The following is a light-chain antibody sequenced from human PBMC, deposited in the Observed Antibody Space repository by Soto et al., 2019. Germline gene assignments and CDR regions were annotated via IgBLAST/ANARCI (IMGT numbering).Light chain of an antibody. V-gene: IGKV3-20*01. CDR1: QSVSSSY. J-gene: IGKJ4*01. Sequence: EIVLTQSPGTLSLSPGERATLSCRASQSVSSSYLAWYQQKPGQAPRLLIYGASSRATGIPDRFSDSGSGTDFTLTISRLEPEDFAVYYCQQYGSSPRITFGGGTQVEIK. CDR3: QQYGSSPRIT. CDR2: GAS.